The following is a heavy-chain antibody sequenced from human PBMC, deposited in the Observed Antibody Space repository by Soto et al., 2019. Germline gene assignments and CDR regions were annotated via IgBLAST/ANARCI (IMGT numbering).Heavy chain of an antibody. CDR2: IYYSGST. V-gene: IGHV4-39*01. D-gene: IGHD2-15*01. Sequence: PSETLSLTCTVSGGSISSSSYYWGWIRQPPGKGLEWIGSIYYSGSTYYNPSLKSRVTISVDTSKNQFSLKLSSVTAADTAVYYCARHGYCSGGSCYSGDAFDIWGQGTMVTVSS. CDR1: GGSISSSSYY. CDR3: ARHGYCSGGSCYSGDAFDI. J-gene: IGHJ3*02.